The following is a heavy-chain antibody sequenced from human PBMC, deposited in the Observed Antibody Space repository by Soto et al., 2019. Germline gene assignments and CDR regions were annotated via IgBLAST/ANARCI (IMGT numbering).Heavy chain of an antibody. J-gene: IGHJ4*02. CDR2: IIPILGIA. Sequence: EASVKVSCKASGGTFSSYTISWVRQAPGQGLEWMGRIIPILGIANYAQKFQGRVTITADKSTSTAYMELSSLRSEDTAVYYCARSSFGELLQATVRLWGKGTLVPVSS. CDR3: ARSSFGELLQATVRL. V-gene: IGHV1-69*02. CDR1: GGTFSSYT. D-gene: IGHD3-10*01.